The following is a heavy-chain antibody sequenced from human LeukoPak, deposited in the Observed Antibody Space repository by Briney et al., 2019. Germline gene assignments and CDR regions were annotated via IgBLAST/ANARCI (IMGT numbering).Heavy chain of an antibody. CDR2: IKQDGSEK. D-gene: IGHD1-26*01. J-gene: IGHJ4*02. Sequence: GGSLRLSCAASGFIVSSYWMSWVRQAPGKGLEWVANIKQDGSEKHYVDSVKGRFTISKDNAKNSLYLQMNSLRVEDTGVYYCARYSGNPASFEYWGQGTSVTVSS. CDR3: ARYSGNPASFEY. V-gene: IGHV3-7*01. CDR1: GFIVSSYW.